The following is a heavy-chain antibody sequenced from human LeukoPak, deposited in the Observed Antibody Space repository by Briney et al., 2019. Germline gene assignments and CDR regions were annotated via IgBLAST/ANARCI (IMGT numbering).Heavy chain of an antibody. CDR1: GGSFSGYY. Sequence: PSETLSLTCAVYGGSFSGYYWSWIRRPPGKGLEWIGYIYYSGSTNYNPSLKSRVTISVDTSKNQFSLKLSSVTAADTAVYYCARAFNYDFWSGYYTHFDYWGQGTLVTVSS. J-gene: IGHJ4*02. CDR2: IYYSGST. D-gene: IGHD3-3*01. CDR3: ARAFNYDFWSGYYTHFDY. V-gene: IGHV4-59*01.